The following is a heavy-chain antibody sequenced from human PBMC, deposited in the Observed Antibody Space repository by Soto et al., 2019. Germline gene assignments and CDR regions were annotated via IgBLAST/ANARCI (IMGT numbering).Heavy chain of an antibody. J-gene: IGHJ4*02. CDR3: ARGWTTGDS. V-gene: IGHV3-48*02. CDR1: GFTFSSYS. Sequence: ESGGGLVQPGGSLRLSCAASGFTFSSYSMNWVRQAPGKGLEWISYISSSTNTIDYADSVKGRFTISRDNAKSSLYLQMNSLRDEDTAVYYCARGWTTGDSWGQGTLVTVSS. D-gene: IGHD4-17*01. CDR2: ISSSTNTI.